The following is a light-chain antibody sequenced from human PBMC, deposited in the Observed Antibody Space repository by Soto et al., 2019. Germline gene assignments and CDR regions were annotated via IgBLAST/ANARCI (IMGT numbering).Light chain of an antibody. J-gene: IGKJ5*01. V-gene: IGKV3-20*01. CDR3: QQYGSSPFT. CDR2: GAS. Sequence: IVLTQSPGTLSLYPGERATLSCRVSESITTSSLAWYQQKPGQAPRLLIYGASTRATGVPDRFSGSESGTDFTLSISRLEPDDFVVYYCQQYGSSPFTFGQGTRLEIK. CDR1: ESITTSS.